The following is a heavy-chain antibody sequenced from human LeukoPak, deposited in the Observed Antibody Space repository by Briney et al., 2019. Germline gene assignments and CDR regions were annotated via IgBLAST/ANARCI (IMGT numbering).Heavy chain of an antibody. CDR1: GFTFSSYA. CDR2: ISGSGGST. V-gene: IGHV3-23*01. Sequence: PGGSLRLSCAASGFTFSSYAMSWVRQAPGKGLEWVSAISGSGGSTYYADSVKGRFTISRDNSKSTLYLQMNSLRAEDTAVYYCAKVLEYYVEPLYFDYWGQGTLVTVSS. D-gene: IGHD3-10*02. CDR3: AKVLEYYVEPLYFDY. J-gene: IGHJ4*02.